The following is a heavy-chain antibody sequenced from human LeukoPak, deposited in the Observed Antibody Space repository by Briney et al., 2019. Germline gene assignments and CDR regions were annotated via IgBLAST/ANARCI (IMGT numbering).Heavy chain of an antibody. Sequence: SQTLSLTCAVSGGSISSGGYSWSWIRQPPGKGLEWIGYINHSGSTNYNPSLKSRVTISVDTSKNQFSLKLSAVTAADTAVYYCARGQAAAGRRTGWWFDPWGQGTLVTVSS. D-gene: IGHD6-13*01. V-gene: IGHV4-30-2*01. CDR1: GGSISSGGYS. J-gene: IGHJ5*02. CDR3: ARGQAAAGRRTGWWFDP. CDR2: INHSGST.